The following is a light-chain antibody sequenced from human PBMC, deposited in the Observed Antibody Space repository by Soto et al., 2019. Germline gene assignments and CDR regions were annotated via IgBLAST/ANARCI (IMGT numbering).Light chain of an antibody. CDR2: GAS. CDR3: QKYNSWPPA. V-gene: IGKV3-15*01. CDR1: QSVSSN. Sequence: EIVLTQSPATLSLSPGERATLYCRASQSVSSNLAWYQQKPGQAPRLLIYGASTRATATPARFSGSRSGTEFTLTISSLQSEDFAVYYCQKYNSWPPAFGQGTNVDIK. J-gene: IGKJ1*01.